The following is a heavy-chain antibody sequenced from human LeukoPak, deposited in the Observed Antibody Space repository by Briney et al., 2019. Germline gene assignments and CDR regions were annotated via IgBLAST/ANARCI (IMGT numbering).Heavy chain of an antibody. J-gene: IGHJ3*02. CDR3: ARLYYYDSSGYPDAFDI. CDR2: IYYSGST. CDR1: GGSISSYY. D-gene: IGHD3-22*01. Sequence: SETLSLTCTVSGGSISSYYWSWIRQPPGKGLEWIGYIYYSGSTNYNPSLKSRVTISVDTSKNQFSLKLSSVTAADTAVYYCARLYYYDSSGYPDAFDIWGQGTMVTVSS. V-gene: IGHV4-59*08.